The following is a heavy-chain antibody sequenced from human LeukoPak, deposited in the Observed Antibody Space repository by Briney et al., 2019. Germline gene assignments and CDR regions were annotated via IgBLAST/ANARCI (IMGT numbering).Heavy chain of an antibody. CDR2: ISAYNGNT. J-gene: IGHJ4*02. CDR3: AIVFWSGYDY. D-gene: IGHD3-3*01. CDR1: GYTFTSYG. Sequence: ASVKVSCKSSGYTFTSYGISLVRQAPGQGLEWMGWISAYNGNTNYAQKLQGRGTMTTDTSTSTAYMELRSLRSDDTAVYYCAIVFWSGYDYWGQGTLVTVSS. V-gene: IGHV1-18*01.